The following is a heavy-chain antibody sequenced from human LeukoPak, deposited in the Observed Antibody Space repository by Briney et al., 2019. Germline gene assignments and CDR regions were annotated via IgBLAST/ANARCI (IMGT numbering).Heavy chain of an antibody. CDR1: GFTVSSNY. CDR2: IYSGGST. D-gene: IGHD6-19*01. V-gene: IGHV3-53*01. J-gene: IGHJ4*02. Sequence: TGGSLRLSCAASGFTVSSNYMSWVRQAPGKGLEWVSVIYSGGSTYYADSVKGRFTISRDNSKNTLYLQMNSLRAEDTAVYYCASSIAVAGTGYWGQGTLVTVSS. CDR3: ASSIAVAGTGY.